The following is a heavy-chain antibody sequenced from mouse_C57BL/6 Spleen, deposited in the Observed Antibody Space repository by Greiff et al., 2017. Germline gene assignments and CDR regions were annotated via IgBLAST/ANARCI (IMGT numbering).Heavy chain of an antibody. CDR3: ARRGGGSSVYYAMDY. D-gene: IGHD1-1*01. CDR2: IYPGSGST. V-gene: IGHV1-55*01. Sequence: QVQLQQPGAELVKPGASVKMSCKASGYTFTSYWITWVKQRPGQGLEWIGDIYPGSGSTNYNEKFKSKATLTVDTSSSTAYMQLSSLTSEDSAVYYCARRGGGSSVYYAMDYWGQGTSVTVSS. J-gene: IGHJ4*01. CDR1: GYTFTSYW.